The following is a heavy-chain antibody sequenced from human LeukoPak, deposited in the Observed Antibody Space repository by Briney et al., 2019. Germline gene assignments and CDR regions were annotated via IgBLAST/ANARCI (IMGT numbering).Heavy chain of an antibody. V-gene: IGHV4-59*01. CDR1: GGSINSYY. Sequence: SETLSLTCTVSGGSINSYYWSWIRQPPGKGLEWIGYIYDFGSTKYNSSLKSRVTISGDTSNNKFSLKLSSVTAADTAVYYCAREGWFGELSYFDYWGQGTLVTVSS. CDR2: IYDFGST. J-gene: IGHJ4*02. CDR3: AREGWFGELSYFDY. D-gene: IGHD3-10*01.